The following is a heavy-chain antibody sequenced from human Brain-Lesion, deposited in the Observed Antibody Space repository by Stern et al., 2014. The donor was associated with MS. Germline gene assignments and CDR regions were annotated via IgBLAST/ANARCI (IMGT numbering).Heavy chain of an antibody. CDR3: ARDQYQGPYYYYYYGMDV. CDR1: GFTFSNYW. V-gene: IGHV3-7*01. Sequence: DQLVQSGGRLVQPGGSLRLSCAASGFTFSNYWMSWVRQAPEPGLEWVANIKQDGSEKYYVDSEKGRFTIARDNAKNSLYLQMNSLRAEDTAVYYCARDQYQGPYYYYYYGMDVWGQGTTVTVSS. D-gene: IGHD2-2*01. CDR2: IKQDGSEK. J-gene: IGHJ6*02.